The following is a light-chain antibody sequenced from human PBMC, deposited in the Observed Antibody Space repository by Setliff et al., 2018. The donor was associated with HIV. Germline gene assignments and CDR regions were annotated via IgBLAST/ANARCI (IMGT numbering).Light chain of an antibody. J-gene: IGLJ1*01. CDR2: DAS. CDR3: SSYTTSTTFV. CDR1: SSDVGGYNY. Sequence: QSVLAQPASVSGSPGQSITISCTGTSSDVGGYNYVSWYQQHPGKAPKLMIYDASERPSGVSNRFSGSESGNTASLTISGLQAEDEADYYCSSYTTSTTFVFGTGTRSPS. V-gene: IGLV2-14*01.